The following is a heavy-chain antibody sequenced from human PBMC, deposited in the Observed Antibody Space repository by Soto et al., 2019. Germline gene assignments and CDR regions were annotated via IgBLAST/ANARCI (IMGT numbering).Heavy chain of an antibody. CDR3: ARRHDFWSGYSDY. V-gene: IGHV4-39*01. CDR2: IYYSGST. Sequence: SETLSLTCTVSGGSISSSSYYWGWIRQPPGKGLEWIGSIYYSGSTYYNPSLKSRVTISVDTSKNQFSLKLSSVTAADTAVYYCARRHDFWSGYSDYWGQGTLVTVSS. CDR1: GGSISSSSYY. J-gene: IGHJ4*02. D-gene: IGHD3-3*01.